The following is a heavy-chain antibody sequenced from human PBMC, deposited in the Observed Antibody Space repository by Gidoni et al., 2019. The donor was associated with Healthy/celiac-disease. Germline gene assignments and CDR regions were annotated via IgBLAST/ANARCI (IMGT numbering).Heavy chain of an antibody. CDR3: ARDTQQLVLGY. CDR2: IWYDGSNK. Sequence: VAVIWYDGSNKYYADSVKGRFTISRDNSKNTLYLQMNSLRAEDTAVYYCARDTQQLVLGYWGQGTLVTVSS. J-gene: IGHJ4*02. D-gene: IGHD6-13*01. V-gene: IGHV3-33*01.